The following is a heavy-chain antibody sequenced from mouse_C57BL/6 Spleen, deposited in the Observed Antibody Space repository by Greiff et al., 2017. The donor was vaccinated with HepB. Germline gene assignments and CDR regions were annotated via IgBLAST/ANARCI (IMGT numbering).Heavy chain of an antibody. CDR2: IYPGSGST. CDR1: GYTFTSYW. D-gene: IGHD2-5*01. V-gene: IGHV1-55*01. J-gene: IGHJ4*01. Sequence: QVQLQQPGAELVKPGASVKMSCKASGYTFTSYWITWVKQRPGQGLEWIGDIYPGSGSTNYNEKFKSKATLTVDTSSSTAYRQLSSLTSEDSAVYYCARLDSNYGVYYAMDYWGQGTSVTVSS. CDR3: ARLDSNYGVYYAMDY.